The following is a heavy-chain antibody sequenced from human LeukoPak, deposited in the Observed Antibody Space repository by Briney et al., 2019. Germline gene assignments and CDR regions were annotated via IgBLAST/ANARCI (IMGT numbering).Heavy chain of an antibody. CDR3: ARDDGIAARPFDY. Sequence: SETLSLTCAVYGGSFSGYYWSWIRQPPGKGLEWIGEINQSGSTNYNPSLKSRVTISVDTSKNQFSLKLSSVTAADTAVYYCARDDGIAARPFDYWGQGTLVTISS. J-gene: IGHJ4*02. CDR1: GGSFSGYY. V-gene: IGHV4-34*01. D-gene: IGHD6-6*01. CDR2: INQSGST.